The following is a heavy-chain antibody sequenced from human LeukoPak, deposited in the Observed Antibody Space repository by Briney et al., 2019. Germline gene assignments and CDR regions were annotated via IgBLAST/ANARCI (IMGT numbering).Heavy chain of an antibody. CDR3: ARDLIPSFADWNGYNWFDP. CDR2: ISAYNGNT. Sequence: ASVKVSCKASGYTFTSYGISWVRQAPGQGLEWMGWISAYNGNTNYAQKLQGRVTMTTDTSTSTAYMELRSLRSDDTAVYYCARDLIPSFADWNGYNWFDPWSQGTLVTVSS. J-gene: IGHJ5*02. CDR1: GYTFTSYG. V-gene: IGHV1-18*01. D-gene: IGHD1-1*01.